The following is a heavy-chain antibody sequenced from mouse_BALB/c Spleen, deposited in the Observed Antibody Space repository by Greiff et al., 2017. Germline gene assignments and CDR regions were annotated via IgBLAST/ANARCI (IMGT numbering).Heavy chain of an antibody. V-gene: IGHV3-6*01. D-gene: IGHD1-1*01. CDR1: GYSITSGYY. J-gene: IGHJ3*01. Sequence: DVKLQESGPGLVKPSQSLSLTCSVTGYSITSGYYWNWIRQFPGNKLEWMGYISYDGSNNYNPSLKNRISITRDTSKNQYYLQLNSVTTEDTATYYCARYYYGSSYNPFAYWGQGTLVTVSA. CDR3: ARYYYGSSYNPFAY. CDR2: ISYDGSN.